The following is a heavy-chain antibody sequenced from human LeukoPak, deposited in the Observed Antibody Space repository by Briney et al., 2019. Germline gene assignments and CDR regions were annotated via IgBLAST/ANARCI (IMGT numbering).Heavy chain of an antibody. CDR2: INHSGST. CDR1: GGSFSGYY. J-gene: IGHJ4*02. D-gene: IGHD2-2*01. Sequence: SETLSLTCAVYGGSFSGYYWSWIRQPPGKGLEWIGEINHSGSTNYNPSLKSRLTISVDTSKNQLSLKLSSVTAADTAVYYCARGSSYCSSTSCYAWYFDYWGQGTLVTVSS. V-gene: IGHV4-34*01. CDR3: ARGSSYCSSTSCYAWYFDY.